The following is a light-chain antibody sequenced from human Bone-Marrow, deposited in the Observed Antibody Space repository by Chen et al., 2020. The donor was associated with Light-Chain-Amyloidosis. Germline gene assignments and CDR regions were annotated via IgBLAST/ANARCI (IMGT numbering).Light chain of an antibody. CDR3: QQYGTSPLT. CDR2: GSS. CDR1: QTISSNY. J-gene: IGKJ4*01. V-gene: IGKV3-20*01. Sequence: EIVLTQSPGTLSLSPGEGANLSCRASQTISSNYLTWYQQKFGQAPRLLIYGSSSRATGIPDRVTGSGSGTDFTLTSNRLEPEDFGMYYCQQYGTSPLTCGGGTKVEIK.